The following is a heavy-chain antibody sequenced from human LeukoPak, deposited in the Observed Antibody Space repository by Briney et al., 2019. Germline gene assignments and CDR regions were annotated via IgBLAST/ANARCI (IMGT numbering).Heavy chain of an antibody. J-gene: IGHJ4*02. V-gene: IGHV3-74*01. CDR3: ARDLTGPYDH. D-gene: IGHD3-22*01. CDR2: INVEGNYI. Sequence: PGGSLRLSCAASGFTFSSFGFHWVRQAPGKGLVWVARINVEGNYIDYAESVKGRFTISRDSAKSTLYLQMNSLRAEDMGVYSCARDLTGPYDHWGQGTLVTVSS. CDR1: GFTFSSFG.